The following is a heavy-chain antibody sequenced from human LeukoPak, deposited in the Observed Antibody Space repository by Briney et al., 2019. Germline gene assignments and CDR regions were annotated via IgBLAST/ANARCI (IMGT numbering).Heavy chain of an antibody. CDR3: ARANIVVVPAAILGDYYYGMDV. J-gene: IGHJ6*02. CDR1: GFTFSSYA. CDR2: ISSSSSYI. V-gene: IGHV3-21*01. D-gene: IGHD2-2*02. Sequence: GGSLRLSCAASGFTFSSYAMSWVRQAPGKGLEWVSSISSSSSYIYYADSVKGRFTISRDNAKNSLYLQMNSLRAEDTAVYYCARANIVVVPAAILGDYYYGMDVWGQGTTVTVSS.